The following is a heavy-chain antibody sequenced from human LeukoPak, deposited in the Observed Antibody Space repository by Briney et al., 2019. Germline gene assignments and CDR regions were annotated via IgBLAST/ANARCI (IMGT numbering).Heavy chain of an antibody. CDR2: IYYSGST. CDR3: ARPSRDDYRYTFDF. D-gene: IGHD5-24*01. Sequence: SETLSLTCTVSGGSISSSSYYWGWIRQPPGKGLEWIGSIYYSGSTYYNPSLKSRVTISVDTSKNQFSLKLSSVTAADTAVYYCARPSRDDYRYTFDFWGQGSLVTVSS. J-gene: IGHJ4*02. V-gene: IGHV4-39*07. CDR1: GGSISSSSYY.